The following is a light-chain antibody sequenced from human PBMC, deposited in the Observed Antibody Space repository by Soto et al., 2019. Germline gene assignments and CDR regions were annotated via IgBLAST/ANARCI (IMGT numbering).Light chain of an antibody. CDR1: SSNIGSNP. Sequence: QSVLTQPPSASGTPGQRVTISCSGSSSNIGSNPVHWYQQLPGTAPKLLIHNNNQRPSGVPDRFFGSKSGTSASLAISGLQSGDEADYYCVAWDDSLNGVLFGGGTKLTVL. CDR3: VAWDDSLNGVL. V-gene: IGLV1-44*01. CDR2: NNN. J-gene: IGLJ2*01.